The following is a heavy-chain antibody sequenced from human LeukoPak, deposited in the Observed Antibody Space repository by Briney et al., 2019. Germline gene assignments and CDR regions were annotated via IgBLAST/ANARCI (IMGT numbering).Heavy chain of an antibody. V-gene: IGHV3-48*03. CDR1: GFTVSIFE. Sequence: GGSLRLSCAASGFTVSIFEMHCVRLAPGKGLEWVAYISGSGSTLSYAGSVKGRLTISRDNAKNSLYLQMHSLRAEDTAVYYCARDGGFHYWGQGTLVTVSS. J-gene: IGHJ4*02. D-gene: IGHD3-16*01. CDR3: ARDGGFHY. CDR2: ISGSGSTL.